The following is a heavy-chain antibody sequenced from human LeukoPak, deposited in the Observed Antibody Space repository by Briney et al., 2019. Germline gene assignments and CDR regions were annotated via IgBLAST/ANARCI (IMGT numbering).Heavy chain of an antibody. D-gene: IGHD4-11*01. CDR2: IYYSGST. CDR3: ARPFVTTDAFDI. J-gene: IGHJ3*02. CDR1: GGSISSSSYY. V-gene: IGHV4-39*01. Sequence: SETLSLTCTVSGGSISSSSYYWGWIRQPPGKGLEWIGGIYYSGSTYYNPSLKSRVTISVDTSKNQFSLKLSSVTAADTAVYYCARPFVTTDAFDIWGQGTMVTVSS.